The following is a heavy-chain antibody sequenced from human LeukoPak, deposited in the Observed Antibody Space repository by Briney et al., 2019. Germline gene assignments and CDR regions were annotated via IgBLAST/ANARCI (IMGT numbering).Heavy chain of an antibody. CDR2: IYYSGST. Sequence: SETLSLTCTVSGGSISSYYWSWIRQPPGKGLEWIGYIYYSGSTNYNPSLKSRVTISVDTSKNQFSLKLSSVTAADTAVYYCAREYGPAAMFDYWGQGTLVTVSS. CDR3: AREYGPAAMFDY. D-gene: IGHD2-2*01. CDR1: GGSISSYY. J-gene: IGHJ4*02. V-gene: IGHV4-59*01.